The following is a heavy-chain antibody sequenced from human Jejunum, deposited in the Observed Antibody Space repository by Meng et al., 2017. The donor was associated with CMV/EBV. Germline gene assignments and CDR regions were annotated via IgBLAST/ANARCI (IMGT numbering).Heavy chain of an antibody. J-gene: IGHJ5*02. CDR3: ALFTRSWFDP. CDR1: GCSLSTSEVV. V-gene: IGHV2-5*02. CDR2: IYWDDDK. D-gene: IGHD2-2*01. Sequence: QITLDESGPTLVKPTQTLSLPCTFSGCSLSTSEVVVGWIRQPPGKALEWLAVIYWDDDKRYSPSLKSRLTITKDTSKNQVVLTLTNMDPVDTATYYCALFTRSWFDPWGQGTLVTVSS.